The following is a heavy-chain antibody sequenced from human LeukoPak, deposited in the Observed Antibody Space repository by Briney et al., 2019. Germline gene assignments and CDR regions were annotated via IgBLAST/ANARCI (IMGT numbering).Heavy chain of an antibody. CDR3: ARRRGITMIVVGFFDY. Sequence: SETLSLTCAVYGGSFSGYYWSWTRQPPGKGLEWIGEINHSGSTNYNPSLKSRVTISVDTSKNQFSLKLSSVTAADTAVYYCARRRGITMIVVGFFDYWGQGTLVTVSS. CDR1: GGSFSGYY. V-gene: IGHV4-34*01. D-gene: IGHD3-22*01. J-gene: IGHJ4*02. CDR2: INHSGST.